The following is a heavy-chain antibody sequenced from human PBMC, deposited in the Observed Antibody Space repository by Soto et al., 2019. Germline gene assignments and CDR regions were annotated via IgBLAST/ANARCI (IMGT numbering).Heavy chain of an antibody. CDR2: IYHSGST. CDR3: ARRGYSYGSDY. V-gene: IGHV4-38-2*01. J-gene: IGHJ4*02. Sequence: XGTLSLTCAVSGYSISSGYYWGWIRQPPGKGLEWIGSIYHSGSTYYNPSLKSRVTISVDTSKNQFSLKLSSVTAADTAVYYCARRGYSYGSDYWGQGTLVTVSS. D-gene: IGHD5-18*01. CDR1: GYSISSGYY.